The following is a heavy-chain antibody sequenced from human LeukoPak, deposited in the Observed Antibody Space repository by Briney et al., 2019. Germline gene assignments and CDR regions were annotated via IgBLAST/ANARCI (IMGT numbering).Heavy chain of an antibody. J-gene: IGHJ4*02. Sequence: SETLSLTCTVSGGSISSSSYYWGWIRQPPGKGLEWIGSIYYSGSTYYNPSLKSRVTISVDTSKNQFSLKLSSVTAADTAVYYCARLVYSNYVDHPVQGTLVTVSS. V-gene: IGHV4-39*01. CDR3: ARLVYSNYVDH. D-gene: IGHD4-11*01. CDR2: IYYSGST. CDR1: GGSISSSSYY.